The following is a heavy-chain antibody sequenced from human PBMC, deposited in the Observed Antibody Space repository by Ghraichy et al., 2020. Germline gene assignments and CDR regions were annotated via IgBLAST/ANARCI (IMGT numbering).Heavy chain of an antibody. CDR3: ARAHKAKRGYSGYDLDSSGDNWFDP. CDR2: INHSGST. Sequence: SETLSLTCAVYGGSFSGYYWSWIRQPPGKGLEWIGEINHSGSTNYNPSLKSRVTISVDTSKNQFSLKLSSVTAADTAVYYCARAHKAKRGYSGYDLDSSGDNWFDPWGQGTLVTVAS. D-gene: IGHD5-12*01. V-gene: IGHV4-34*01. CDR1: GGSFSGYY. J-gene: IGHJ5*02.